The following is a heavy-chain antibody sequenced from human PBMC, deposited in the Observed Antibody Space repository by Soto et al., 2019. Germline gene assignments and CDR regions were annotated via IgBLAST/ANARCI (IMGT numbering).Heavy chain of an antibody. CDR1: GASIRSTDYY. D-gene: IGHD2-21*02. CDR2: VYYTGSN. Sequence: SETLSLTCTASGASIRSTDYYWSWIRQAPGKGLEWIGYVYYTGSNYDNPSLMSRLTISVDTSKNQFSLKLTSVTAAETAVYYCVRTAREGAVAPRRFDRWGQGTLVTVSS. CDR3: VRTAREGAVAPRRFDR. V-gene: IGHV4-30-4*02. J-gene: IGHJ5*02.